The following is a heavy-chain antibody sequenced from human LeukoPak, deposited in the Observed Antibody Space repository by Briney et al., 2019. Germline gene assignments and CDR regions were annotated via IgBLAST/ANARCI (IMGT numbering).Heavy chain of an antibody. J-gene: IGHJ5*02. V-gene: IGHV3-30*02. D-gene: IGHD1-26*01. CDR1: GFTFSSYG. CDR3: AKVKWELRTDWFDP. Sequence: PGVSLRLSCAASGFTFSSYGMHWVRQAPGKGLEWVAFIRYDGSNKYYADSVKGRFTISRDNSKNTLYLQMNSLRAEDTAVYYCAKVKWELRTDWFDPWGQGTLVTVA. CDR2: IRYDGSNK.